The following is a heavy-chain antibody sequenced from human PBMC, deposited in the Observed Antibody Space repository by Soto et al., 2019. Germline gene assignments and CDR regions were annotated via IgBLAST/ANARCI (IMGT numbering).Heavy chain of an antibody. Sequence: QVQLQESGPGLVKPSQTLSLTCTVSGGSISSGGYYWSWIRQHPGKGLEWIGYIYYSGSTYYNPSLKSRVTISVDTSKNQFSLKLSSVTAADTAVYYCARDGDRLHPDLENWFDPWGQGTLVTVSS. CDR1: GGSISSGGYY. D-gene: IGHD4-4*01. V-gene: IGHV4-31*03. J-gene: IGHJ5*02. CDR2: IYYSGST. CDR3: ARDGDRLHPDLENWFDP.